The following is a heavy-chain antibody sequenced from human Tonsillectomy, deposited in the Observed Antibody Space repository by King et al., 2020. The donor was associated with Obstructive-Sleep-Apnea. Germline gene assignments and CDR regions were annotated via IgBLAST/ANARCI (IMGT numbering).Heavy chain of an antibody. CDR2: INTNNGKT. Sequence: QLVQSGAEVKKPGASVKVSCKASGYTFTSYGISWVRQAPGQGLEWMGWINTNNGKTKYEQKLQGRVTMTTDTSTSTAYMELGSLRSDDTAVYYCARGGGGYCSSTSCYALDYWGQGTLVTVSS. V-gene: IGHV1-18*04. D-gene: IGHD2-2*01. CDR3: ARGGGGYCSSTSCYALDY. CDR1: GYTFTSYG. J-gene: IGHJ4*02.